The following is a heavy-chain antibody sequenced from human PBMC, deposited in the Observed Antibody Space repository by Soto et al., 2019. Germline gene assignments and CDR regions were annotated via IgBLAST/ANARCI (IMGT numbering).Heavy chain of an antibody. D-gene: IGHD2-15*01. J-gene: IGHJ3*02. CDR2: IRNKANSYTT. CDR3: ARTLRGGTLFQAFDI. V-gene: IGHV3-72*01. CDR1: GFTFSDHY. Sequence: EVQLVDSGGGLVQPGGSLRLSCGASGFTFSDHYMDWVRQAPGKGLEWVGRIRNKANSYTTEYAATVKGRFTISRDESKSSLYLQMNSLKTEDTAVYYCARTLRGGTLFQAFDIWGQGTMVTVSS.